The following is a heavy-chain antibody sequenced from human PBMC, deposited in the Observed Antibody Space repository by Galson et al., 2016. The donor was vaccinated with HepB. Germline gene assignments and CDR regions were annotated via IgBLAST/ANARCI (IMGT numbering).Heavy chain of an antibody. CDR1: GGSISSSSYY. Sequence: SETLSLTCSVSGGSISSSSYYWGWIRQSPGKGLEWIGSISYTGTTDYNPSLNSRVSVAVDTSKRQFSLKVRSATAADTAVYYCVRLVAAGIYAMDVWGQGTTVTVSS. CDR3: VRLVAAGIYAMDV. D-gene: IGHD6-13*01. V-gene: IGHV4-39*01. CDR2: ISYTGTT. J-gene: IGHJ6*02.